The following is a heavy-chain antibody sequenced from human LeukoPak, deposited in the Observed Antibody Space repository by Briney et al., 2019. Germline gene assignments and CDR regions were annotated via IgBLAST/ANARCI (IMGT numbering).Heavy chain of an antibody. Sequence: PSETLSLTCAVYGGSFSGYYWSWIRQPPGKGLEWIGEINHSGSTNYNPSLKSRVTISVDTSKNQFSLKLSSVTAADTAVYYCARGGRRRAAAGTRWFDPWGQGTLVTVSS. CDR3: ARGGRRRAAAGTRWFDP. CDR1: GGSFSGYY. V-gene: IGHV4-34*01. D-gene: IGHD6-13*01. CDR2: INHSGST. J-gene: IGHJ5*02.